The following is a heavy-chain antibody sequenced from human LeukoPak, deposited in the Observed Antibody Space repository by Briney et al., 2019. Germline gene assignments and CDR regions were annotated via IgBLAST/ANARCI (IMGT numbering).Heavy chain of an antibody. Sequence: SETLSLTCTVSGGSISSGSYYWSWIRQPAGKGLEWIGRIYTSGSTNYNPSLKSRVTISVDTSKNQFSLKLSSVTAADTAVYYCARDGNGGNSDYFDYWGQGTLVTVSS. J-gene: IGHJ4*02. D-gene: IGHD4-23*01. V-gene: IGHV4-61*02. CDR1: GGSISSGSYY. CDR3: ARDGNGGNSDYFDY. CDR2: IYTSGST.